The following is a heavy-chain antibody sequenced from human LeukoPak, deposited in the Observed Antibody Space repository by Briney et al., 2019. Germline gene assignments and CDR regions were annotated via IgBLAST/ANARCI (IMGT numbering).Heavy chain of an antibody. J-gene: IGHJ4*02. CDR3: AKDGAWLRFDD. CDR1: GFPFSIHG. Sequence: PGGSLRLSCAGSGFPFSIHGMNWVRQAPGKGLEWVSGISPGGGPTYYADSVKGRFTISRDDSKNTLYLQMNNLRAGDTAVYYCAKDGAWLRFDDWGQGILVTVSS. CDR2: ISPGGGPT. V-gene: IGHV3-23*01. D-gene: IGHD5-12*01.